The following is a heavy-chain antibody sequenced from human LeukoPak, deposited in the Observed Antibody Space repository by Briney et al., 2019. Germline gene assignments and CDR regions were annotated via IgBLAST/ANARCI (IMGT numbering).Heavy chain of an antibody. D-gene: IGHD3-22*01. V-gene: IGHV1-18*01. CDR2: ISAYNGNT. Sequence: ASVKVSCKAPGYTFTSYGISWVRQAPGQGLEWMGWISAYNGNTNYAQNLQGRVTMTTDTSTSTAYMELRSLRSDDTAAYCCARDRTRPPYYYDSSGYYPIDYWGQGTLVTVSS. CDR3: ARDRTRPPYYYDSSGYYPIDY. J-gene: IGHJ4*02. CDR1: GYTFTSYG.